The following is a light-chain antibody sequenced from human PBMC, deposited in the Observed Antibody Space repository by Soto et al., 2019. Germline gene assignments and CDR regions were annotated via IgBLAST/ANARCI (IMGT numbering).Light chain of an antibody. CDR1: QSVHNF. Sequence: EVVLTQSPATLSLSPGDRAALSCKASQSVHNFLAWYQQKPGQAPRLLIYDASNRATGIPARFSGSGSGTEFILTISELEPEDSGMYHCHQHGGSPETLGQGTKVDIK. V-gene: IGKV3-20*01. CDR3: HQHGGSPET. CDR2: DAS. J-gene: IGKJ1*01.